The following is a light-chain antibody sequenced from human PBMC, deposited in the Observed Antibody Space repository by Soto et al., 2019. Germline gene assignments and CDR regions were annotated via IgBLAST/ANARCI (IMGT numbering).Light chain of an antibody. Sequence: QLVLTQSPSASASLGASVRLTCTLSSGHSSYAIAWHQQQPEKGPRYLMKLNSDGSHTKGDGIPDRFSGSSSGAERYLTISSLQSEDEDDYYCQTWASGIWVFGGGTKLTVL. CDR3: QTWASGIWV. V-gene: IGLV4-69*01. J-gene: IGLJ3*02. CDR1: SGHSSYA. CDR2: LNSDGSH.